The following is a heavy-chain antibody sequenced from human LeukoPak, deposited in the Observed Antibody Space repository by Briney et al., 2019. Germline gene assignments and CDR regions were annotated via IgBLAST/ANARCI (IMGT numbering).Heavy chain of an antibody. D-gene: IGHD2-15*01. V-gene: IGHV4-59*11. CDR1: GGPITSHY. J-gene: IGHJ6*03. CDR2: ISNSGST. Sequence: PSETLSLTCTVSGGPITSHYWTWIRQSPVKGLEWIGDISNSGSTSYNPSLKSRVTISIETSKSQFSLKLSSVTAADTAVYYCGRDALVGYFSYYYMDVWGKGTTVTVSS. CDR3: GRDALVGYFSYYYMDV.